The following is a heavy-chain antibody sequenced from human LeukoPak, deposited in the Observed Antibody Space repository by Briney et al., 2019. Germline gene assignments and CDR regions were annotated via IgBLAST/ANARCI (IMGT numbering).Heavy chain of an antibody. J-gene: IGHJ4*02. CDR2: IYYSGST. V-gene: IGHV4-59*08. D-gene: IGHD6-19*01. CDR3: ARAVSGRFDY. Sequence: SETLSLTCTVSGGSTSPYHWGWIRQPPVKGLEWTGYIYYSGSTNYNPSLKSRVTISVDTSKNQFSLKLSSVTAADTAIYYCARAVSGRFDYWGQGTLVTVSS. CDR1: GGSTSPYH.